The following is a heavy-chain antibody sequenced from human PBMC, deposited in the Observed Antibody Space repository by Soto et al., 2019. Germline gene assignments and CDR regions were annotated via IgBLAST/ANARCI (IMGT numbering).Heavy chain of an antibody. CDR3: AGVAATHRYYYYGMDV. CDR1: GGSISSYY. V-gene: IGHV4-59*01. Sequence: SETLSLTCTVSGGSISSYYWSWIRQPPGKGLEWIGYIYYSGSTNYNPSLKSRVTISVDTSKNQFSLKLSSVTAADTAVYYCAGVAATHRYYYYGMDVWGQGSTVTVPS. D-gene: IGHD2-15*01. CDR2: IYYSGST. J-gene: IGHJ6*02.